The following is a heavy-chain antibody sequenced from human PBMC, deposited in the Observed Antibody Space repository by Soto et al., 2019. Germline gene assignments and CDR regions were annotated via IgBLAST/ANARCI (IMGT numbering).Heavy chain of an antibody. V-gene: IGHV1-46*01. CDR3: ARADNPTWSGLYYFDY. J-gene: IGHJ4*02. Sequence: GASVKVSCKASGYTFTSYYMHWLRQAPGQGLEWMGIINPSGGSTSYAQKFQGRVTMTRDTSTSTVYMELSSLRSEDTAVYYCARADNPTWSGLYYFDYWGQGTLVTVSS. D-gene: IGHD3-3*01. CDR2: INPSGGST. CDR1: GYTFTSYY.